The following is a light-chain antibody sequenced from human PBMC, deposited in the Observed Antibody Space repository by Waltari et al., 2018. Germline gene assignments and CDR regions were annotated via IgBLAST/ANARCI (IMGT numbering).Light chain of an antibody. CDR2: RNN. CDR1: TSSIGINT. Sequence: QSVLTQPPSTSGTPGQRVIISCSGSTSSIGINTVNWYQQLPGTAPTVLMYRNNHRPSGVPDRFSGSKSGTSASLAISGLQSADEATYYCASWDDSLNGPVVGGGTKLTVL. J-gene: IGLJ3*02. V-gene: IGLV1-44*01. CDR3: ASWDDSLNGPV.